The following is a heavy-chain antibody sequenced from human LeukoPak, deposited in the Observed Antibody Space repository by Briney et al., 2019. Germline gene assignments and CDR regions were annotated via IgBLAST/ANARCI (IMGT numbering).Heavy chain of an antibody. CDR3: ARDRGYYDNSGYYYDSDY. D-gene: IGHD3-22*01. CDR2: IKKDGREK. V-gene: IGHV3-7*01. CDR1: GSTVGSYS. J-gene: IGHJ4*02. Sequence: GRSLRPSCPPAGSTVGSYSMSCGRHTPRKWLEWVAKIKKDGREKYYVDSVKARFTLSRDNAKNSLYLQMNSLRAEDTAVYYCARDRGYYDNSGYYYDSDYWGQGTLVTVSS.